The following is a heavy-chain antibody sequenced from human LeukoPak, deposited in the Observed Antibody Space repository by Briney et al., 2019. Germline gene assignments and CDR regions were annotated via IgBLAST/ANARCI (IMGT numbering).Heavy chain of an antibody. J-gene: IGHJ4*02. CDR2: IRSKANSYAT. CDR3: TRLVGDTGVYYYVQ. Sequence: GGSLRLSCAASGFTFSGSALHWVRQASGKGLEWVGRIRSKANSYATAYAASVNGRFTTSRDDSKNTAYLQMNSLKTEDTAVYYCTRLVGDTGVYYYVQWGQGTLVTVSS. V-gene: IGHV3-73*01. D-gene: IGHD3-22*01. CDR1: GFTFSGSA.